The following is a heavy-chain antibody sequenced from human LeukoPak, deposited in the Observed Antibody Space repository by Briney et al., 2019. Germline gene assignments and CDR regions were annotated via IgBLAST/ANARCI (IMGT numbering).Heavy chain of an antibody. Sequence: TGGSLRLSCAASGFTFDDYAMHWVRQGPGKSLEWVSLINENGDIAYYGDSVRGRFIVSRDNAKNSLYLQMNSLTTEDTALYYCAKARWEPNFDYWGQGTLVTVSS. D-gene: IGHD1-26*01. V-gene: IGHV3-43*02. CDR1: GFTFDDYA. CDR2: INENGDIA. CDR3: AKARWEPNFDY. J-gene: IGHJ4*02.